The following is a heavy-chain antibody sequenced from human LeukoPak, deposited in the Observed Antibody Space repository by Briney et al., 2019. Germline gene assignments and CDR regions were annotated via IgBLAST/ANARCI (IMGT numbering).Heavy chain of an antibody. D-gene: IGHD6-13*01. CDR3: ARIGHSSSPTKKKYYYYGMDV. J-gene: IGHJ6*02. CDR2: IYYSGST. V-gene: IGHV4-59*01. Sequence: SETLSLTCAVYGGSLNGYYWSWIRQPPGKGLEWIGYIYYSGSTNYNPSLKSRVTISVDTSKNQFSLKLSSVTAADTAVYYCARIGHSSSPTKKKYYYYGMDVWGQGTTVTVSS. CDR1: GGSLNGYY.